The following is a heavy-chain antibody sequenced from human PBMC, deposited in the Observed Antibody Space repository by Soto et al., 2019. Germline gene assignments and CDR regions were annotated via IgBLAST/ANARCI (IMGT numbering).Heavy chain of an antibody. CDR3: AKVAGYSSSWDYYYYMDV. D-gene: IGHD6-13*01. J-gene: IGHJ6*03. CDR1: GFTFDDYA. V-gene: IGHV3-9*01. Sequence: GGPLRLSCAASGFTFDDYAMHWVRQAPGKGLEWVSGISWISGTIGYADSVKGRFTISRDNAKNSLYLQMNSLRAEDTALYYCAKVAGYSSSWDYYYYMDVWGKGTTVTVSS. CDR2: ISWISGTI.